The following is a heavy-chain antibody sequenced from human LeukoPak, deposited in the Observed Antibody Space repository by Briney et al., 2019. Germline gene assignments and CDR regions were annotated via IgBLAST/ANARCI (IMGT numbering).Heavy chain of an antibody. CDR2: IYYSGST. V-gene: IGHV4-61*08. Sequence: SETLSLTCTVSGGSISSGGYYWSWIRQHPGKGLEWIGYIYYSGSTNYNPSLKSRVTISVDTSKNQSSLKLSSVTAADTAVYYCARDSVTAAAGLYYYYGMDVWGQGTTVTVSS. J-gene: IGHJ6*02. D-gene: IGHD6-13*01. CDR3: ARDSVTAAAGLYYYYGMDV. CDR1: GGSISSGGYY.